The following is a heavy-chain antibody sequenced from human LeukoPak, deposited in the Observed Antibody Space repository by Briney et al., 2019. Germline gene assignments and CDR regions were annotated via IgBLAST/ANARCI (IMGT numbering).Heavy chain of an antibody. CDR2: IYHSGST. CDR1: GGSISSGSYY. D-gene: IGHD5-18*01. J-gene: IGHJ4*02. V-gene: IGHV4-30-2*01. CDR3: ARGGYSSRRFDY. Sequence: SETLSLTCTVSGGSISSGSYYWSWIRQPPGKGLEWIGYIYHSGSTYYNPSLKSRVTISVDTSKNQFSLKLSSVTAADTAVYYCARGGYSSRRFDYWGQGTLVTVSS.